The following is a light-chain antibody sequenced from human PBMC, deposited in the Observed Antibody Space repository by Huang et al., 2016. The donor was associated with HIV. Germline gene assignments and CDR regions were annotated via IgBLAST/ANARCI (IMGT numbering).Light chain of an antibody. Sequence: IQMTQSPSSLSASVGDRVRITCRASQDISNSLAWFQHKPGRAPKLLLFAASRLESGVPSRFSGSASGTDFTLTISSLQPEDFATYFCQQYYSSPVFGQGTKLEI. J-gene: IGKJ2*01. CDR2: AAS. V-gene: IGKV1-NL1*01. CDR3: QQYYSSPV. CDR1: QDISNS.